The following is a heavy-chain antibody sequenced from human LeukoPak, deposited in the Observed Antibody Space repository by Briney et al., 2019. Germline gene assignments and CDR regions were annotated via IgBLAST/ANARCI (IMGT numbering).Heavy chain of an antibody. CDR1: GYTFTSYD. D-gene: IGHD5-18*01. J-gene: IGHJ6*02. V-gene: IGHV1-8*01. CDR3: ARPTVRYSYGYLSYYYYGMDV. Sequence: ASVKVSCKASGYTFTSYDINWVRQATGQGLEWMGRMNPNSGNTGYAQKFQGRVTMTRNTSISTAYMELSSLRSEDTAVYYCARPTVRYSYGYLSYYYYGMDVWGQGTTVTVSS. CDR2: MNPNSGNT.